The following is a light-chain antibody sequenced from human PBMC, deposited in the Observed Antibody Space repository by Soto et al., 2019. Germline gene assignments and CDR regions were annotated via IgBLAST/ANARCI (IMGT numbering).Light chain of an antibody. CDR2: GAS. V-gene: IGKV3-15*01. J-gene: IGKJ2*01. CDR1: QSINSE. Sequence: EIVMTQSPATLSLSPGERAALSCMASQSINSELAWYQQKPGQPPRLLIYGASTRATGVPARFTGSESGSEFTHTISGLQSEDFAVYYCQQGHNWPLTFGQGTRLDI. CDR3: QQGHNWPLT.